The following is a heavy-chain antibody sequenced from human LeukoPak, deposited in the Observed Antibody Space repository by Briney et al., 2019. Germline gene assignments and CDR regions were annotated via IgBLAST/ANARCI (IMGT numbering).Heavy chain of an antibody. Sequence: GVSVKVSCKASGYTFTSYYIHWVRQAPGQGLEWMGIINPSAGNTNYAQKFQGRVTLTRDTSTSTVYMELSSLRSEDTAVYYCARDHLWGSSDAFDIWGQGTMVTVSS. CDR2: INPSAGNT. J-gene: IGHJ3*02. V-gene: IGHV1-46*01. CDR1: GYTFTSYY. D-gene: IGHD3-16*01. CDR3: ARDHLWGSSDAFDI.